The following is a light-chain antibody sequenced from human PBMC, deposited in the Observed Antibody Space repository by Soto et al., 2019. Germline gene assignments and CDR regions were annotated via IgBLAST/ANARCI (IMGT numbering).Light chain of an antibody. CDR1: SSDVGGYNY. J-gene: IGLJ1*01. CDR2: EVS. CDR3: CSYTSTSSLFV. V-gene: IGLV2-14*01. Sequence: QSALTQPASVSGSPGQSITISCTGTSSDVGGYNYVSWYQQHPGKAPKLMIYEVSNRPSGVSNRFSGSKSGNTASLTISGLQAEDEGDYYCCSYTSTSSLFVFGAGTKLTVL.